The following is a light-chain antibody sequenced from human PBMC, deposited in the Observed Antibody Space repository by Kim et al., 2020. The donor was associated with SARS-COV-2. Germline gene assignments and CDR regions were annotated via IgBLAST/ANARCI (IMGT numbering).Light chain of an antibody. CDR1: QSVGGW. V-gene: IGKV1-5*01. J-gene: IGKJ1*01. CDR2: DAF. CDR3: QQYDNYPWT. Sequence: EYVGDRVSISCRASQSVGGWLAWYQQKPGRAPKVLIYDAFSLESGVPSRFSGSGSGTEFTLTISSLQAEDFATYYCQQYDNYPWTFGQGTKVDIK.